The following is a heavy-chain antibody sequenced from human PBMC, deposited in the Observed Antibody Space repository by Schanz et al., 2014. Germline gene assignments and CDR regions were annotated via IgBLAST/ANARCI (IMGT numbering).Heavy chain of an antibody. D-gene: IGHD1-20*01. Sequence: EVQLVDSGGGLVQPGESLRLSCAASGFTFTLYAMTWVRQAPGKGLEWVSAISGSGETTYYADSVKGRFTISRDNSKNALYLQMNSLRAEDTAVYYCARRITGTHHNPYYHGMDVWGQGTTVTVSS. J-gene: IGHJ6*02. V-gene: IGHV3-23*04. CDR2: ISGSGETT. CDR3: ARRITGTHHNPYYHGMDV. CDR1: GFTFTLYA.